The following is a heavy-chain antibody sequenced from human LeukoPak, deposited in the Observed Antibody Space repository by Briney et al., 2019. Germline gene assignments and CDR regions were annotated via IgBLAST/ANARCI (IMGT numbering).Heavy chain of an antibody. V-gene: IGHV3-15*01. Sequence: GGSLTLSCAVSGFTSSNAWMSWVRQAPGKGLEWVGRIKSKTDGGTRDYAAPVKGRFTISRDDSKNTLYLQMNSLKTEDTAVYYCTTFDYAAFLIGGQGKMVTVSS. J-gene: IGHJ3*02. CDR3: TTFDYAAFLI. D-gene: IGHD4/OR15-4a*01. CDR1: GFTSSNAW. CDR2: IKSKTDGGTR.